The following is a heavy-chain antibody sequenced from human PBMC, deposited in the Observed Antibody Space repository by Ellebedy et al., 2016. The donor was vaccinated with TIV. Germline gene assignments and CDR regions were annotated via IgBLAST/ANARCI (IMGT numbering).Heavy chain of an antibody. J-gene: IGHJ1*01. CDR2: FKSETEGWTT. CDR1: GSSFNNGW. CDR3: STYTVGDNS. Sequence: PGGSLSLSCTSSGSSFNNGWMNWGRQTPGKGLEWVGCFKSETEGWTTDYAAPVKGRFNISSDDLKNILYLQMNNLTIDDTGVYYCSTYTVGDNSWGQGTLVTVSS. D-gene: IGHD5-12*01. V-gene: IGHV3-15*01.